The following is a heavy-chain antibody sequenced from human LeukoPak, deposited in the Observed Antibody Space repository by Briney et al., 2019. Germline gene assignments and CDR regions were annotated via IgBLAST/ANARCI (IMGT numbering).Heavy chain of an antibody. V-gene: IGHV3-23*01. CDR2: ISGGGGST. Sequence: SGGSLRLSCAASGFTFSSYAMTWVRQAPGKGLEWVSAISGGGGSTYYADSVKGRFTISRDNSKNTLYLQMNSLRAEDTAVYYCAKRGRLLVVPAAFDPWGQGTLVTVSS. D-gene: IGHD2-2*01. J-gene: IGHJ5*02. CDR1: GFTFSSYA. CDR3: AKRGRLLVVPAAFDP.